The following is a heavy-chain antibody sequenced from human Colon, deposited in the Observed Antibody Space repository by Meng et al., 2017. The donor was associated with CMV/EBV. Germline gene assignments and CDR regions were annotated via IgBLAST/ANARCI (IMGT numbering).Heavy chain of an antibody. Sequence: GASLRLSCVASGFTFSTYGMHWVRQAPGKGLEWVAFIRFDGSHIFYGDSVKGRLTISRDNSKNTLFLEINSLRVEDTAVYYCAKSLDPVTPRDYFYGMDIWGQGTTVTVSS. V-gene: IGHV3-30*02. D-gene: IGHD2-21*02. CDR3: AKSLDPVTPRDYFYGMDI. CDR1: GFTFSTYG. J-gene: IGHJ6*02. CDR2: IRFDGSHI.